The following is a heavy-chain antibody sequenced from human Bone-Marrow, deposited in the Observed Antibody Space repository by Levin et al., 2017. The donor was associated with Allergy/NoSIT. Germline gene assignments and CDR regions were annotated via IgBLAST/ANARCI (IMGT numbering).Heavy chain of an antibody. CDR3: ARDCPHLSYSSTWYYYYGMDV. CDR2: ISDSSSSI. D-gene: IGHD6-13*01. CDR1: GFTFSNSS. J-gene: IGHJ6*02. V-gene: IGHV3-48*02. Sequence: GGSLRLSCAASGFTFSNSSMNWVRQAPGKGLEWVSYISDSSSSIFYADSVKGRFTISRDNAKNSFFLQMNSLRDEETAVYYCARDCPHLSYSSTWYYYYGMDVWGQGTTVTVSS.